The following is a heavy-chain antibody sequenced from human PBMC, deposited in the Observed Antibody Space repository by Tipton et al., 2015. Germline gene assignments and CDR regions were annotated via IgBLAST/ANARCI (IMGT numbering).Heavy chain of an antibody. CDR1: GDSISNYY. Sequence: TLSLTCTVSGDSISNYYWSWIRQPPGKGLEWIGNINYSDGSNYTPSLKGRVTISVDTSKNQFSLMLRSVTAADTAVYYCARDVEHGMDVWGQGTTVTVSS. CDR3: ARDVEHGMDV. D-gene: IGHD5-24*01. CDR2: INYSDGS. V-gene: IGHV4-59*01. J-gene: IGHJ6*02.